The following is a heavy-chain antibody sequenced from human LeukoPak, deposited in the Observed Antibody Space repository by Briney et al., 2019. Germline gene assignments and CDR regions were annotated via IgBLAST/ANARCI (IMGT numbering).Heavy chain of an antibody. CDR1: GYTFTGYY. CDR2: INPNSGGT. V-gene: IGHV1-2*02. Sequence: ASVKVSCKASGYTFTGYYMHWVRQAPGQGLEWMGWINPNSGGTNYAQKFQGRVTMTRDTSISTAYMELSRLRSDDTAVYYCARDRGYDSSGYYQESPSDYWGQGTLVTVSS. CDR3: ARDRGYDSSGYYQESPSDY. D-gene: IGHD3-22*01. J-gene: IGHJ4*02.